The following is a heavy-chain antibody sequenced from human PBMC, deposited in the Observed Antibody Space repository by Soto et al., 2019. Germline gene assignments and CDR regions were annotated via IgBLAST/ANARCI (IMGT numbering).Heavy chain of an antibody. Sequence: QVQLVQSGAEVKKPGASVKVSCKASKYTFTNYAIHWARQAPGQSLEWMGWVDTGNGNTKYSQKFQDRVTITRDTYANTADMELSSLTSEDTAVYYCARDAKWDPRGVEAQQDDYFDYWGQGTLVTVSS. V-gene: IGHV1-3*04. CDR3: ARDAKWDPRGVEAQQDDYFDY. J-gene: IGHJ4*02. CDR1: KYTFTNYA. CDR2: VDTGNGNT. D-gene: IGHD1-26*01.